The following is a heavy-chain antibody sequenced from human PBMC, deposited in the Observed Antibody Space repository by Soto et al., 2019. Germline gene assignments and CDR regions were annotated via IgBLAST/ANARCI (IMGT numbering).Heavy chain of an antibody. V-gene: IGHV2-5*02. D-gene: IGHD6-13*01. CDR1: GLSVTTSEVD. CDR3: AHRRVNYGMDV. CDR2: IYWDDDK. Sequence: SGPTLVNPTQTLTLTCTFSGLSVTTSEVDVGWTRQPPGKALEWLAHIYWDDDKRYSPSLKNRLTITRDTSKNQVVLTMTKMEPADTGTYYCAHRRVNYGMDVWGQGTTVTVSS. J-gene: IGHJ6*02.